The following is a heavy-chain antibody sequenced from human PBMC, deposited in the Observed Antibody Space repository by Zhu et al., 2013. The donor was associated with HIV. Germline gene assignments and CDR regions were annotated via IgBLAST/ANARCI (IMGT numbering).Heavy chain of an antibody. Sequence: QVQLVQSGAEVKKPGSSVKVSCKASGGTFSSYAISWVRQAPGQGLEWMGGIIPIFGTANYAQKFQGRVTITADESTSTAYMELSSLRSEDTAVYYCAREAPYIVVVPAAFKTGGMDVWGQGTTVTVSS. CDR1: GGTFSSYA. J-gene: IGHJ6*02. CDR2: IIPIFGTA. D-gene: IGHD2-2*01. CDR3: AREAPYIVVVPAAFKTGGMDV. V-gene: IGHV1-69*12.